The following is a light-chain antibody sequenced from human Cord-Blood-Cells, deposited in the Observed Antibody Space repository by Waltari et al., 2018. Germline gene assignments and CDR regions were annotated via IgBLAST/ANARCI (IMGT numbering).Light chain of an antibody. J-gene: IGLJ3*02. CDR3: SSYTSSSTWV. Sequence: QSALTQPASVSGSPGQSITISCTGTSSDVGGYNYVSWDQQHPGKAPKLMIYDVSNRPSGVSNRFSGSKSGNTASLTISGLQAEDGADYYCSSYTSSSTWVFGGGTKLTVL. CDR1: SSDVGGYNY. CDR2: DVS. V-gene: IGLV2-14*03.